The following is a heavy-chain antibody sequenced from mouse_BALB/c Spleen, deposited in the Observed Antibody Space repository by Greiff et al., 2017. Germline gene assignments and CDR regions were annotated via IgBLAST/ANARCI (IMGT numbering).Heavy chain of an antibody. D-gene: IGHD2-1*01. V-gene: IGHV14-3*02. J-gene: IGHJ4*01. CDR3: ARWYYGNYNAMDY. CDR2: IDPANGNT. CDR1: GFNIKDTY. Sequence: EVKLQESGAELVKPGASVKLSCTASGFNIKDTYMHWVKQRPEQGLEWIGRIDPANGNTKYDPKFQGKATITADTSSNTAYLQLSSLTSEDTAVYYCARWYYGNYNAMDYWGQGTSVTVSS.